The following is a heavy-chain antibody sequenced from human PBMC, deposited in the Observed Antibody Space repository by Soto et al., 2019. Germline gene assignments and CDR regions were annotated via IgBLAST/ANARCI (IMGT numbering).Heavy chain of an antibody. D-gene: IGHD5-12*01. Sequence: SETLSLTCTVSGGSINTFYWSWVRQPAGKGLEWIGRIFSSGSTSFNPSLESRVALSVDTSKNHFSLNLSSVTAADMAVYYCAREGSYSAYNFAHGIQLWSFDFWGQGALVTVSS. V-gene: IGHV4-4*07. CDR1: GGSINTFY. CDR2: IFSSGST. J-gene: IGHJ4*02. CDR3: AREGSYSAYNFAHGIQLWSFDF.